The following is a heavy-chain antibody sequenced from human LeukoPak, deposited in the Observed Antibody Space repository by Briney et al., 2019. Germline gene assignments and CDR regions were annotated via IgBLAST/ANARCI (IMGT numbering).Heavy chain of an antibody. D-gene: IGHD4-23*01. J-gene: IGHJ4*02. CDR1: GYTFTGYY. CDR2: INPNSGGT. V-gene: IGHV1-2*02. CDR3: ARVTVVRYFDY. Sequence: ASVKVSCKASGYTFTGYYMHWVRQAPGQGLEWMGWINPNSGGTSYAQKFQGRVTMTRDTSISTAYMELSRLRSDDTAVYYCARVTVVRYFDYWGQGTLVTVSS.